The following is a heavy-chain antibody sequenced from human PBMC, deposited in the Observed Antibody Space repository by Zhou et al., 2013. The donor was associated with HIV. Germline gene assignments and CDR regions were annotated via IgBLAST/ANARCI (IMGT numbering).Heavy chain of an antibody. V-gene: IGHV1-2*02. CDR2: INPNGGRT. D-gene: IGHD3-10*01. J-gene: IGHJ6*02. CDR3: AREGPYYYGSGTNERMMGGMDV. Sequence: VQLVQSGAEVKKPGATVKISCKASEYTFTAYYLHWVRQAPGQGLEWMGWINPNGGRTNYAQKFKGRVTVTRDTSITTAYMELRSLRSDDTAVYYCAREGPYYYGSGTNERMMGGMDVWGQGTTVTVSS. CDR1: EYTFTAYY.